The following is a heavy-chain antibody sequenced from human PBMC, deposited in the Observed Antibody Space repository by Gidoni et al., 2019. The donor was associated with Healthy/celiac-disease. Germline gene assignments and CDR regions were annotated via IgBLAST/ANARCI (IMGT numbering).Heavy chain of an antibody. CDR1: GFTFSSYW. D-gene: IGHD3-16*02. V-gene: IGHV3-74*01. J-gene: IGHJ6*02. CDR3: ARAPGPLRLGELSLFYYYGMDV. CDR2: INSDGSST. Sequence: EVQLVESGGGLVQPGGSLRLSCAASGFTFSSYWMHWVRQAPGKGLVWVSRINSDGSSTSYADSVKGRFTISRDNAKNTLYLQMNSLRAEDTAVYYCARAPGPLRLGELSLFYYYGMDVWGQGTTVTVSS.